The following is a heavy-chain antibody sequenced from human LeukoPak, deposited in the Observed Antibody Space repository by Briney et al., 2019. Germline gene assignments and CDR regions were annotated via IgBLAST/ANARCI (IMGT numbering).Heavy chain of an antibody. V-gene: IGHV4-59*01. D-gene: IGHD6-13*01. CDR2: ISYSGST. CDR1: GVSISSYY. J-gene: IGHJ6*03. Sequence: SETLSLTCTVSGVSISSYYWSWIRQPPGKGLEWIGYISYSGSTNYNPSLKSRVTISVDTSKNQFSLKLSSVTAADTAVYYCARGARYSSSWYFYYYMGVWGKGTTVTISS. CDR3: ARGARYSSSWYFYYYMGV.